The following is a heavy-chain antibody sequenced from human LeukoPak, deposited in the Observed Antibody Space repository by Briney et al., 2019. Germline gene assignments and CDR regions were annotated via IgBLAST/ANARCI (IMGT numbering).Heavy chain of an antibody. CDR3: ARHRERLDYDFWSGYYRFSAFDI. CDR2: IYYSGST. CDR1: GDSISSSGYY. Sequence: PSETLSLTCTVSGDSISSSGYYWGWIRQPPGTGLEWIGSIYYSGSTYYNPSRKSRVTISVHTSKNQFSLKLSSVTAADTAVYYCARHRERLDYDFWSGYYRFSAFDIWGQGTMVTVSS. D-gene: IGHD3-3*01. V-gene: IGHV4-39*01. J-gene: IGHJ3*02.